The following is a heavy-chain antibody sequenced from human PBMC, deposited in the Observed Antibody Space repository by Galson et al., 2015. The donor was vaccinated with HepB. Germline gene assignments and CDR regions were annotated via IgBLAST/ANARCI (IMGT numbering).Heavy chain of an antibody. CDR3: ARAPLKSAYRRFDY. J-gene: IGHJ4*02. CDR2: IIPIFATT. Sequence: SVKVSCKASGGAFNSYAINWVRQAPGQGLEWMGRIIPIFATTHYAKKFQGRVTITADESTSSAYMELSNLTSEDTAVYYCARAPLKSAYRRFDYWGQGTVVTVSS. CDR1: GGAFNSYA. D-gene: IGHD3-3*01. V-gene: IGHV1-69*13.